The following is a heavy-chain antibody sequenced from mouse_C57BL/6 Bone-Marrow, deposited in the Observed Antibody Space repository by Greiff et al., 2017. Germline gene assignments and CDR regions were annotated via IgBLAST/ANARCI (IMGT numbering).Heavy chain of an antibody. CDR3: ARYYYGSSYLDY. CDR1: GFTFTDYY. V-gene: IGHV7-3*01. CDR2: IRNKANGYTT. J-gene: IGHJ2*01. D-gene: IGHD1-1*01. Sequence: EVNVVESGGGLVQPGGSLSLSCAASGFTFTDYYMSWVRQPPGKALEWLGFIRNKANGYTTEYSASVKGRFTISRDNSQSILYLQMNALRAEDSATYYCARYYYGSSYLDYWGQGTTLTVSA.